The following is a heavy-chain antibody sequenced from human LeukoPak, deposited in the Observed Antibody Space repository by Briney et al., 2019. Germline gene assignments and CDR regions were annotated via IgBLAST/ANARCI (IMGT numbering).Heavy chain of an antibody. CDR3: ARAGRQSLGYYWIY. D-gene: IGHD3-3*01. Sequence: GGSLRLSCAASGFPFSDYWMSWVRQAPGKGLEWVANIKKDGSEKNYVDSVKGRFTISRDNAKNSLYLQMNSLRAEDTAVYYCARAGRQSLGYYWIYWGQGTLVTVSS. CDR2: IKKDGSEK. J-gene: IGHJ4*02. CDR1: GFPFSDYW. V-gene: IGHV3-7*01.